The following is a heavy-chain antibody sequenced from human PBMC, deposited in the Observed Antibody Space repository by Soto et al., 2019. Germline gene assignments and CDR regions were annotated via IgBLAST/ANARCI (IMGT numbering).Heavy chain of an antibody. Sequence: ASVKVSFKASVYTFTSYEMYWVRQAPGQGLEWMGIINPSGGSTTYAQKFQGRVTMTRDTSTSTVYMELSSLRSEDTAVYYCARDRRDGYNTFDYWGQGTLVTVSS. V-gene: IGHV1-46*01. D-gene: IGHD5-12*01. CDR3: ARDRRDGYNTFDY. CDR2: INPSGGST. J-gene: IGHJ4*02. CDR1: VYTFTSYE.